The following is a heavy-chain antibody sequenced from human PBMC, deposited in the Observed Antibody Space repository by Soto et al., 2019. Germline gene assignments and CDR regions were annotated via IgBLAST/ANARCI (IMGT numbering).Heavy chain of an antibody. V-gene: IGHV3-23*01. CDR1: GFTFSSYA. CDR2: ISGSGGST. D-gene: IGHD3-3*01. Sequence: LRLSCAASGFTFSSYAMSWVRQAPGKGLEWVSAISGSGGSTYYADSVKGRFTISRDNSKNTLYLQMNSLRAEDTAVYYCASNTYYDFWSGYYKRGSYYYYGMDVWGQGTTVTVSS. J-gene: IGHJ6*02. CDR3: ASNTYYDFWSGYYKRGSYYYYGMDV.